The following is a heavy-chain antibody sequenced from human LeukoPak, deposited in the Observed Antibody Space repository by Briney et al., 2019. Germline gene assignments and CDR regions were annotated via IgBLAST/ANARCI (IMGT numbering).Heavy chain of an antibody. CDR1: GFTFSSYW. J-gene: IGHJ6*03. V-gene: IGHV3-7*03. Sequence: GGSLRLSCAASGFTFSSYWMSWVRQAPGKGLEWVANIKQDGSEKYYVDSVKGRFTISRDNAKNSLYLQMNSLRSEDTAVYYCARGRSGSYSGYYYYYMDVWGKGTTVTISS. CDR3: ARGRSGSYSGYYYYYMDV. D-gene: IGHD3-10*01. CDR2: IKQDGSEK.